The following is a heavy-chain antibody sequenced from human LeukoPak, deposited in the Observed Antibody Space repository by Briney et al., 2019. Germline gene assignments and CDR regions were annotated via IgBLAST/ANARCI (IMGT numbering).Heavy chain of an antibody. Sequence: SETLSLTCNVSGFSISIGYYWGWIRQPPGKGLEWIGEINHSGSTNYNPSLKSRVTISVDTSKNQFSLKLSSVTAADTAVYYCARYGSSSHTRFDYWGQGTLVTVSS. D-gene: IGHD6-13*01. CDR1: GFSISIGYY. J-gene: IGHJ4*02. V-gene: IGHV4-38-2*02. CDR3: ARYGSSSHTRFDY. CDR2: INHSGST.